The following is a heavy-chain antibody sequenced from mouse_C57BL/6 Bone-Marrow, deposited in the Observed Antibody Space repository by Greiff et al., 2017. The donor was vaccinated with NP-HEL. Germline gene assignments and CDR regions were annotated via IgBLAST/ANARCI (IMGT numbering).Heavy chain of an antibody. CDR3: TRRSGGDY. Sequence: QVQLQQSGAELVKPGASVKLSCKASGYTFTSYWMHWVKQRPGQGLEWIGYINPSSGYTKYNQKFKDKATLTADKSSSTAYKQLSSLTYEAAAVYYSTRRSGGDYWGQGTSVTVSS. CDR1: GYTFTSYW. CDR2: INPSSGYT. J-gene: IGHJ4*01. V-gene: IGHV1-7*01.